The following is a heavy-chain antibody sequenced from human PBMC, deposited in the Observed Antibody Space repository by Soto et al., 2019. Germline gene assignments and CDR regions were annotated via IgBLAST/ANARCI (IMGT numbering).Heavy chain of an antibody. Sequence: QVQLQESGPGLVKPSETLSLTCTVSGGSISSYYWSWIRQPPGKRLEWIGYIYYSGSTNYNPSLKSRVTISVGTSKNQFSLKLSSVAAADTAVYYCARGPNGGWVDYWGQGTLVTVSS. V-gene: IGHV4-59*01. D-gene: IGHD2-8*01. CDR3: ARGPNGGWVDY. J-gene: IGHJ4*02. CDR1: GGSISSYY. CDR2: IYYSGST.